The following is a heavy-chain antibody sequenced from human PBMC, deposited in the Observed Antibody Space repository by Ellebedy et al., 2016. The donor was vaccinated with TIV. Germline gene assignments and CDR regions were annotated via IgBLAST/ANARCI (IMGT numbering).Heavy chain of an antibody. CDR2: IKSKPDGGTT. Sequence: GESLKISCAASGFTFSNAWMSWVRQAPGKGLEWVGRIKSKPDGGTTDYAAPVKGRFTISRDDSKNTLYLQMNSLKTEDTAVYFCTTVAGRWYYFDFWGQGTLVTVSS. CDR3: TTVAGRWYYFDF. CDR1: GFTFSNAW. V-gene: IGHV3-15*01. D-gene: IGHD6-19*01. J-gene: IGHJ4*02.